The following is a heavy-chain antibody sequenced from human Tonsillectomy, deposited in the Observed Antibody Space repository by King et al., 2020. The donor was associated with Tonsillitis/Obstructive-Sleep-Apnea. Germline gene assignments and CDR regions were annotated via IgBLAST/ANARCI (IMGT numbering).Heavy chain of an antibody. D-gene: IGHD3-10*01. J-gene: IGHJ6*03. CDR3: ARDGERDYGSGSYYIIYYYYYMDV. V-gene: IGHV3-21*01. CDR1: GFTFSSYS. Sequence: VQLVESGGGLVKPGVSLRLSCAASGFTFSSYSMNWVRQAPGKGLEWVSSISSSSSYIYYADSVKGRFTISRDNAKNSLYLQMNSLRVEDTAVYYCARDGERDYGSGSYYIIYYYYYMDVWGKGTTVTVSS. CDR2: ISSSSSYI.